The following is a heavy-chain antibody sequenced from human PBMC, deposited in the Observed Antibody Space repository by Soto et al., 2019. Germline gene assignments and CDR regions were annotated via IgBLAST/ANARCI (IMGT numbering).Heavy chain of an antibody. V-gene: IGHV1-8*01. Sequence: GASVKVSCKASGYTFTSYDINWVRQATGQGLEWMGWMNPNSGNTGYAQKFQGRVTMTRNTSISTAYMELSSLRSEDTAVYYCARGPYYDILTGYFDRGLRQHYNWFDPWGQGTLVTVSS. D-gene: IGHD3-9*01. J-gene: IGHJ5*02. CDR2: MNPNSGNT. CDR1: GYTFTSYD. CDR3: ARGPYYDILTGYFDRGLRQHYNWFDP.